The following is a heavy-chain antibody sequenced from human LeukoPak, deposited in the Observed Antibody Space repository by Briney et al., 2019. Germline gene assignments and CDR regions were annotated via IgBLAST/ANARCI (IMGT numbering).Heavy chain of an antibody. Sequence: SETLSLTCTVSGYSLSSGYYWGWIRQPPGKGLEWIGNIYHLGSTYYNPSLKSRVTMSLDTSKNQFPLKLNSVTAADTAVFYCARASWNAFDIWGQGAMVTVSS. J-gene: IGHJ3*02. CDR1: GYSLSSGYY. CDR3: ARASWNAFDI. CDR2: IYHLGST. V-gene: IGHV4-38-2*02.